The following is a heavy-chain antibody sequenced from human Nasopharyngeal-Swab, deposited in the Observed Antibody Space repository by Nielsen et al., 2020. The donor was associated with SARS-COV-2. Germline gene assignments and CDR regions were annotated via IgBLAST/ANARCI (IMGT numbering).Heavy chain of an antibody. CDR3: ARGFGGTGDKFYYMDV. V-gene: IGHV4-34*01. CDR2: ISHSGST. D-gene: IGHD7-27*01. Sequence: SETLSLTCAVYGGSFSGYYWSWIRQPPGKGLEWIGEISHSGSTNYNPSLKGRVTISVDTSKNQFSLKLSSVTAADTAVYYCARGFGGTGDKFYYMDVWGKGTTVTVSS. J-gene: IGHJ6*03. CDR1: GGSFSGYY.